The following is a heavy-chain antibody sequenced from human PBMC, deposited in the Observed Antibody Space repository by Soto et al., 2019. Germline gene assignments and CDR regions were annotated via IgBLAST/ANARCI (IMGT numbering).Heavy chain of an antibody. D-gene: IGHD6-19*01. CDR1: GGSISSYY. Sequence: SETLSLTCTVSGGSISSYYWSWIRQPPGKGLEWIGYIYYSGSTNYNPSLKSRVTISVDTSKNQFSLKLSSVTAADTAVYYCARGQYSSGWYRWFDPWGQGTLVTVSS. CDR2: IYYSGST. J-gene: IGHJ5*02. V-gene: IGHV4-59*01. CDR3: ARGQYSSGWYRWFDP.